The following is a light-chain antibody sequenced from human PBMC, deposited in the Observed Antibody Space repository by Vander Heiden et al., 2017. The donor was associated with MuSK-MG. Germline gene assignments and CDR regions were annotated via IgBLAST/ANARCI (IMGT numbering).Light chain of an antibody. J-gene: IGLJ3*02. CDR2: GGS. Sequence: QSALTQPAPVSGSPGQSITIPCTGTSSDVGGYNYVSWYQQHPGKAPKLMIYGGSDRPSGVSNRFSGSKSGNTASLTIAGLQAEDEADYYCSSYTSSTTWVFGGGTKLTVL. CDR1: SSDVGGYNY. CDR3: SSYTSSTTWV. V-gene: IGLV2-14*01.